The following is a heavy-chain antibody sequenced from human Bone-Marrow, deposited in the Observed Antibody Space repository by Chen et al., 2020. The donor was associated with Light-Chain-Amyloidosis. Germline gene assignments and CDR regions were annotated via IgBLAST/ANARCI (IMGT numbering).Heavy chain of an antibody. CDR3: ARHRFWAYGSGSYWHLNWFDP. J-gene: IGHJ5*02. CDR1: GGSISSSSYY. Sequence: QLQLQESGPGLVKPSETLSLTCTVSGGSISSSSYYWGWIRQPPGKGLEWIGSIYYSGSTYYNPSLKSRVTISVDTSKNQFSLKLSSVTAADTAVYYCARHRFWAYGSGSYWHLNWFDPWGQGTLVTVSS. D-gene: IGHD3-10*01. CDR2: IYYSGST. V-gene: IGHV4-39*01.